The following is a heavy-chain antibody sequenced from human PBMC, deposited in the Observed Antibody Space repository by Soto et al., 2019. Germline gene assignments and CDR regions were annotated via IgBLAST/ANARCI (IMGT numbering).Heavy chain of an antibody. CDR3: ATDAAVGLFDY. D-gene: IGHD1-26*01. Sequence: QVQLVQSGAEVKKPGASVKVSCKASGYTLTSYGISWVRQAPGQGLGWMGWISAYNGNTNYAQKLKGRVTMTTNTSTSTDQMELRSLRSDDTAVYYCATDAAVGLFDYWGQVTLVTVSS. CDR2: ISAYNGNT. CDR1: GYTLTSYG. J-gene: IGHJ4*02. V-gene: IGHV1-18*01.